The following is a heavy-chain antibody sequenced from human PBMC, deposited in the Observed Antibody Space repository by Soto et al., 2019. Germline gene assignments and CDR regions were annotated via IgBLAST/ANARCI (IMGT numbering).Heavy chain of an antibody. J-gene: IGHJ4*02. V-gene: IGHV3-30-3*01. CDR3: ATYLPEPGY. Sequence: QVQLVESGGGVVQPGRSLRLSCAASGFTFSSYAMHWVRQAPGKGLEWVAVISYDGSNKYYADSVKGRFTISRDNSKNTLYLPMNSLRAEDTALYYCATYLPEPGYWGKGTLVTVSA. CDR1: GFTFSSYA. CDR2: ISYDGSNK. D-gene: IGHD1-26*01.